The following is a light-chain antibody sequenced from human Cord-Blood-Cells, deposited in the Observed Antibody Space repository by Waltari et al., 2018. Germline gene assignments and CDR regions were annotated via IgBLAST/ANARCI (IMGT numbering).Light chain of an antibody. CDR3: NSRDSSGNHYV. CDR1: RLRSYH. J-gene: IGLJ1*01. V-gene: IGLV3-19*01. Sequence: SSELTQDPAVSVALGQTVRITCQGDRLRSYHESWYQQKPGQAPVLVIYGKNNRPSGIPDRFSGSSSGNTASLTITGAQAEDEADYYCNSRDSSGNHYVFGTGTKVTVL. CDR2: GKN.